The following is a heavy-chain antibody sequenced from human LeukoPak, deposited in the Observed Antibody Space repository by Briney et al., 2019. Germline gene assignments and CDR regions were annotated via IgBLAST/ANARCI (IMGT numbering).Heavy chain of an antibody. D-gene: IGHD2-2*01. CDR1: GGSISSSSYY. V-gene: IGHV4-39*01. J-gene: IGHJ4*02. Sequence: SETLSLTCTVSGGSISSSSYYWGWIRQPPGKGLEWIGSIYYSGITYCNPSLKSRVTISVDTSKNQFSLKLSSVTAADTAVYYCARVDIVVVPSASFDYWGQGTLVTVSS. CDR2: IYYSGIT. CDR3: ARVDIVVVPSASFDY.